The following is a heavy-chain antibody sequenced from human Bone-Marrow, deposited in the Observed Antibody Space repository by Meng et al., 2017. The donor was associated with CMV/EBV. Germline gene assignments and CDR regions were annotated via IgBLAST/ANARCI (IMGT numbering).Heavy chain of an antibody. J-gene: IGHJ6*02. CDR1: GGTFSSYA. CDR2: IIPIFGTA. D-gene: IGHD2-8*01. CDR3: AQGAMVYAYNYYYSMDV. Sequence: SVKVSCKASGGTFSSYAISWVRQAPGQGLEWMGGIIPIFGTANYAQKFQGRVMITTDETTSTAYRELSSLRSEDTAVYYCAQGAMVYAYNYYYSMDVWGQGTTVTVSS. V-gene: IGHV1-69*05.